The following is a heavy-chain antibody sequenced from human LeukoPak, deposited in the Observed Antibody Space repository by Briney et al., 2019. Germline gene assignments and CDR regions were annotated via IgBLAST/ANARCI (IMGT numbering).Heavy chain of an antibody. CDR3: AGSQTNYDFWSGENYYYYYMDV. V-gene: IGHV4-59*11. D-gene: IGHD3-3*01. J-gene: IGHJ6*03. CDR2: IYYSGST. Sequence: SETLSLTCTVSGGSISSHYWSWIRQPPGKGLEWIGYIYYSGSTNYNPSLKSRVTISVDTSKNQFSLKLSSVTAADTAVYYCAGSQTNYDFWSGENYYYYYMDVWGKGTTVTVSS. CDR1: GGSISSHY.